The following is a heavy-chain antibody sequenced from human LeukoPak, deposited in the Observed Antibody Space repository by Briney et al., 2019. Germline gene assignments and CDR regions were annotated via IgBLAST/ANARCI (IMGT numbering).Heavy chain of an antibody. Sequence: GSLRLSCAASGFTFSSYGMNWVRQAPGKGLEWVAFTRYDEDNKYYADSVKGRFTISRDNSKNTLYLQMNSLRAEDTAVYYCAKDTSTISVSGTCFDYWGQGTLVTVSS. V-gene: IGHV3-30*02. CDR2: TRYDEDNK. CDR1: GFTFSSYG. J-gene: IGHJ4*02. CDR3: AKDTSTISVSGTCFDY. D-gene: IGHD6-19*01.